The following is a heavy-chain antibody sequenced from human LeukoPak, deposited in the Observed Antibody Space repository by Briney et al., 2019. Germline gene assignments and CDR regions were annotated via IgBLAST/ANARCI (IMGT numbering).Heavy chain of an antibody. Sequence: ASVKVSCKASGGTFSSYAISWVRQAPGQGLEWVGGIIPIFGTANYAQKFQGRVTITADESTSTAYMELSSLRSEDTAVYYCARDQGGYSSSRGFDYWGQGTLVTVSP. CDR3: ARDQGGYSSSRGFDY. V-gene: IGHV1-69*13. D-gene: IGHD6-6*01. J-gene: IGHJ4*02. CDR2: IIPIFGTA. CDR1: GGTFSSYA.